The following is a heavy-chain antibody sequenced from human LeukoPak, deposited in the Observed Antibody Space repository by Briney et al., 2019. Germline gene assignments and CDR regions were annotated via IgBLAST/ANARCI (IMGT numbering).Heavy chain of an antibody. Sequence: GGSLRLSCAASGFSFPDYAMHWVRQAPGKGLEWVSGISWNSGHIVYADSVKGRFTISRDNAKTFLYLQMNSLRAEDMAFYYCAKDLGPLTYYYDSSGYSGAFDSWGQGTLVTVSS. J-gene: IGHJ4*02. V-gene: IGHV3-9*03. D-gene: IGHD3-22*01. CDR1: GFSFPDYA. CDR3: AKDLGPLTYYYDSSGYSGAFDS. CDR2: ISWNSGHI.